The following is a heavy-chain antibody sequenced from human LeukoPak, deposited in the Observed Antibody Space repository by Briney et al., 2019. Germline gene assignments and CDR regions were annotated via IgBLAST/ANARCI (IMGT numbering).Heavy chain of an antibody. CDR3: ASLSSGRFDY. CDR2: ISSSSSYI. D-gene: IGHD6-19*01. Sequence: PGGSLRLSCAASGFTFSSYSMNWVRQAPGKGLAWVSSISSSSSYIYYADSVKGRFTISRDNAKNSLYLQMNSLRAEDTAVYYCASLSSGRFDYWGQGTLVTVSS. J-gene: IGHJ4*02. V-gene: IGHV3-21*01. CDR1: GFTFSSYS.